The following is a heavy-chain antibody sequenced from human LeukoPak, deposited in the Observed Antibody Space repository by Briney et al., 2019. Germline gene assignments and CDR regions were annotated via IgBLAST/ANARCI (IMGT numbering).Heavy chain of an antibody. CDR1: GGTFSSYA. V-gene: IGHV1-69*13. Sequence: SVKVSCKASGGTFSSYAISWVRQAPGQGLEWMGGIIPIFGTANYAQKFQGRVTITADESTSTAYMELSGLRSEDTAVYYCARAGYYYDSSGYSHFDYWGQGTLVTVSS. J-gene: IGHJ4*02. CDR2: IIPIFGTA. D-gene: IGHD3-22*01. CDR3: ARAGYYYDSSGYSHFDY.